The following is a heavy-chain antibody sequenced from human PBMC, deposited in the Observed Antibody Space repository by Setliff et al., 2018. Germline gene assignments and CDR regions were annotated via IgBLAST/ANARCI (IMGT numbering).Heavy chain of an antibody. D-gene: IGHD6-25*01. CDR2: FIPILGAT. J-gene: IGHJ4*02. Sequence: SVKVSCKSSGGTFSSSGITWVRQAPGQGLQWLGRFIPILGATNYAQNFQGRVTITADESTSTGYMELRSLRSDDTAVYYCARAGLAAAGRKGVFDHWGQGTLVTVSS. CDR3: ARAGLAAAGRKGVFDH. CDR1: GGTFSSSG. V-gene: IGHV1-69*13.